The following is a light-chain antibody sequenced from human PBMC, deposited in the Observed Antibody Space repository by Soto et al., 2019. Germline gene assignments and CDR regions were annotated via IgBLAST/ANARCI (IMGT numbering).Light chain of an antibody. J-gene: IGLJ1*01. CDR1: SSDVGGYNY. CDR3: CSYAGGPYV. CDR2: DVS. V-gene: IGLV2-11*01. Sequence: QSALTQPRSVSGSPGQSVAISCTGTSSDVGGYNYVSWYQQHPGEAPKVMIYDVSKRPSGVPDRFSGSKSGNTASLTISGLQAEDEADYYCCSYAGGPYVFVTGTKVTVL.